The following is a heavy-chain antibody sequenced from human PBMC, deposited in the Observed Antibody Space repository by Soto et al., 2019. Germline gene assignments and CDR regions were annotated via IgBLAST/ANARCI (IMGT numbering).Heavy chain of an antibody. CDR3: ARLTDRIAAAGSGLDY. CDR1: GYSFTSYW. D-gene: IGHD6-13*01. Sequence: ESLKISCKGSGYSFTSYWIGWVRQMPGKGLEWMGIIYPGDSDTRYSPSFQGQVTISADKSISTAYLQWSSLKASDTAMYYCARLTDRIAAAGSGLDYWGQGTLVTVPS. J-gene: IGHJ4*02. CDR2: IYPGDSDT. V-gene: IGHV5-51*01.